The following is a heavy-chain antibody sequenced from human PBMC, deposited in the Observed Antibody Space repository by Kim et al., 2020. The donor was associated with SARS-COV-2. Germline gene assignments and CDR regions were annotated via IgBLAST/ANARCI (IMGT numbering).Heavy chain of an antibody. CDR1: GYTFTAYS. CDR2: INTNTGHP. J-gene: IGHJ5*02. Sequence: AAVKVSCKASGYTFTAYSMNWVRQAPGQGLEWMGWINTNTGHPTYAQGFTGRFVFSLDMSVTTAYLQISGLQADDNAVDYCARGDWLDPWGQGTRVTV. CDR3: ARGDWLDP. V-gene: IGHV7-4-1*02.